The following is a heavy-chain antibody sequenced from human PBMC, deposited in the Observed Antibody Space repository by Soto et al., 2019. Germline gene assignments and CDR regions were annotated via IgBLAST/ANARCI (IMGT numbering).Heavy chain of an antibody. CDR3: ARADYDILTGFYYYYGMDV. CDR2: INSDGSST. D-gene: IGHD3-9*01. V-gene: IGHV3-74*01. Sequence: PVGSLRLSCAASGFTFSSYWMHWVRQAPGKGLVWVSRINSDGSSTSYADSVKGRFTISRDNAKNTLYLQMNSLRAEDTAVYYCARADYDILTGFYYYYGMDVWGQGTTVTVSS. J-gene: IGHJ6*02. CDR1: GFTFSSYW.